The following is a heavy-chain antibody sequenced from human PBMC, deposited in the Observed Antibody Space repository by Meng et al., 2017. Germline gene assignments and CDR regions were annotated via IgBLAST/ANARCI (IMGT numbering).Heavy chain of an antibody. J-gene: IGHJ4*02. CDR2: ISGDGSIT. CDR1: GFNFNNYW. CDR3: LDEAPRSDY. V-gene: IGHV3-74*01. D-gene: IGHD1-1*01. Sequence: VQCVGSGGGLVQPGGSLRLSCAASGFNFNNYWMHWVRQVPGKGLVWVSRISGDGSITNYADSVKGRFTISRDNAKNTLYLQMNSLRPEDTAAYYCLDEAPRSDYWGQGSLVTVSS.